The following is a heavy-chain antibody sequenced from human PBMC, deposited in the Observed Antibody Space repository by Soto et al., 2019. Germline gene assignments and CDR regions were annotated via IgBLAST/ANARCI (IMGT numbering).Heavy chain of an antibody. J-gene: IGHJ4*02. D-gene: IGHD1-1*01. CDR2: IWYDGSHE. V-gene: IGHV3-33*01. CDR3: AREKKEKGTDY. CDR1: GFIFRDYA. Sequence: QVQLVESGGGVVQPGRSLRLSCAASGFIFRDYAMHWVRQAPGKGLEWVAVIWYDGSHEYYADSVKGRFTISRDNAKNTLYLQMNSLRVEDTAVYFCAREKKEKGTDYWGQGTLVTVSS.